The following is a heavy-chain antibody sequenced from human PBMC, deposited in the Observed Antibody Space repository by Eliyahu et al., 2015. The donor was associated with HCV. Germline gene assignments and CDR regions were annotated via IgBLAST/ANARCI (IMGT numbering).Heavy chain of an antibody. Sequence: QVQLVQSGAEVKKPGSSVKVSCKASGGPFSSXAISWVRQAPGQGLEWMGGIIPIFGTANYAQKFQGRVTITADESTSTAYMELSSLRSEDTAVYYCARDIVVVVAASYYYYGMDVWGQGTTVTVSS. CDR2: IIPIFGTA. V-gene: IGHV1-69*01. D-gene: IGHD2-15*01. J-gene: IGHJ6*02. CDR1: GGPFSSXA. CDR3: ARDIVVVVAASYYYYGMDV.